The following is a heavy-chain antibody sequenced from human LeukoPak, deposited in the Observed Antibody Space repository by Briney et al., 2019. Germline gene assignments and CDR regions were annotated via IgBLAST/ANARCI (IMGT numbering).Heavy chain of an antibody. CDR1: GFTFTSYW. Sequence: EAGGSQRLSGVGSGFTFTSYWMGWVRQAPGKGLEWVAHIKEDGSEKYYVDSVKGRFTISRDNPKNSLYLQMNSLGVEDTAIYYCARAAGTTRTFGYWGQGALVTVSS. CDR3: ARAAGTTRTFGY. CDR2: IKEDGSEK. V-gene: IGHV3-7*04. D-gene: IGHD1-7*01. J-gene: IGHJ4*02.